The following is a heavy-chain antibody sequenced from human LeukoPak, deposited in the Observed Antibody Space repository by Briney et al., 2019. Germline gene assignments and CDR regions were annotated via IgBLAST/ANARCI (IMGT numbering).Heavy chain of an antibody. J-gene: IGHJ4*02. CDR1: GGSISSYY. Sequence: SETLSLTCTVSGGSISSYYWSWIRQPPGKGLEWIGSIYYSGSTYYNPSLKSRVTISVDTSKNQFSLKLSSVTAADTAVYYCGGGHYFDYWGQGTLVTVSS. CDR3: GGGHYFDY. V-gene: IGHV4-59*05. D-gene: IGHD3-16*01. CDR2: IYYSGST.